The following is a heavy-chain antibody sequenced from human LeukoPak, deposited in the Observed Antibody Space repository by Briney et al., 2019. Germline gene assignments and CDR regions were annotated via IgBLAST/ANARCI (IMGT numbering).Heavy chain of an antibody. J-gene: IGHJ4*02. CDR2: INTNTGNP. D-gene: IGHD3-10*01. Sequence: ASVKVSCKASGYTFSNYAMNWVRQAPGQGLEWMGWINTNTGNPTYAQGFTGRFVFSLDTSVSTAYLQISSLKAEDTAVYHCARAQTMVRGVTRFDYWGQGTLVTVSS. CDR3: ARAQTMVRGVTRFDY. V-gene: IGHV7-4-1*02. CDR1: GYTFSNYA.